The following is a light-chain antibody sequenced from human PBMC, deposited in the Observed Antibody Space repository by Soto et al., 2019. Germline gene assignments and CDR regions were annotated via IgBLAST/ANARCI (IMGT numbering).Light chain of an antibody. Sequence: DIQMTQSPSSLSASVGDRVTIICRASQSISRYLNWYRQKPGKAPKVLIYSASSLQSGVPSRFSGSGSGTDFALTISSLQPEDFATYYCQQSYSTPYTFGQGTKLEI. CDR3: QQSYSTPYT. CDR1: QSISRY. CDR2: SAS. J-gene: IGKJ2*01. V-gene: IGKV1-39*01.